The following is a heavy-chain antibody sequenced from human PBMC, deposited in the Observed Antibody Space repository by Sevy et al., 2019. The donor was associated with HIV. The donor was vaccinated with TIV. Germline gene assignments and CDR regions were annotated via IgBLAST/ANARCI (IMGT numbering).Heavy chain of an antibody. V-gene: IGHV3-9*01. CDR2: ITWDGGRT. Sequence: GGSLRLSCTASGFKFDDYAMHWVRQPPGKGLEWVSGITWDGGRTGSADSVKGRFIISRDNTKSSHYLQMNGLSAEDTALYYCAKDLRRGDILTGYLNYWGQGILVTVSS. CDR1: GFKFDDYA. CDR3: AKDLRRGDILTGYLNY. J-gene: IGHJ4*02. D-gene: IGHD3-9*01.